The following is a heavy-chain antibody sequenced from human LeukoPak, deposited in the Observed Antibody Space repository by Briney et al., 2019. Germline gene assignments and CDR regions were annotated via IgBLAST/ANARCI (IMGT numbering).Heavy chain of an antibody. V-gene: IGHV3-30*03. Sequence: PGGSLILSCAASGFTFSSYGMHWVRQAPGKGLEWAALISYDGSNKYYADSVKGRFTISRDNSKNTVYLQMNSLRAEDTAVYYCARGLSYLDYWGQGTLVTVSS. CDR3: ARGLSYLDY. CDR2: ISYDGSNK. CDR1: GFTFSSYG. J-gene: IGHJ4*02.